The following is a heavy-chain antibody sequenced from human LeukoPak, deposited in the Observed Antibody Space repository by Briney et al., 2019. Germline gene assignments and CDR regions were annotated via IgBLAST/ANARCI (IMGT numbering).Heavy chain of an antibody. CDR2: IRYDGSNK. CDR1: GFTFSTYG. D-gene: IGHD5-12*01. Sequence: GGSLRLSCAASGFTFSTYGMHWVRQAPGKGLEWVAFIRYDGSNKYYADSVKGRFSISRDNSKNTLYLQMNSLRAEDTAVYYCAKDSVKVTTIRRVPHYMDVWGRGTTVTISS. V-gene: IGHV3-30*02. CDR3: AKDSVKVTTIRRVPHYMDV. J-gene: IGHJ6*03.